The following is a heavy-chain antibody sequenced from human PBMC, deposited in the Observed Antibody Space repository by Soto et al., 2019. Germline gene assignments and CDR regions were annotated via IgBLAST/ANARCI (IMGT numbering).Heavy chain of an antibody. CDR1: GFTFSSYA. J-gene: IGHJ4*02. Sequence: LSLTCAASGFTFSSYAMSWVRQAPGKGLEWVSAISGSGGSTYYADSVKGRFTISRDNSKNTLYLQMNSLRAEDTAVYYCAKDMITFGGVIDNFDYWGQGTLVTVSS. CDR2: ISGSGGST. D-gene: IGHD3-16*02. V-gene: IGHV3-23*01. CDR3: AKDMITFGGVIDNFDY.